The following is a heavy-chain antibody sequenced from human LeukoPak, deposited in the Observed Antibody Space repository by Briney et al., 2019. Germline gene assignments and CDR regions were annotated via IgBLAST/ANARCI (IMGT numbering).Heavy chain of an antibody. CDR2: ISGDGGST. CDR3: ARESESSGWYDY. D-gene: IGHD6-19*01. V-gene: IGHV3-43*02. J-gene: IGHJ4*02. CDR1: GFMFHEYA. Sequence: GGSLRLSCAGPGFMFHEYAIHWVRQAPGKGLEWVSLISGDGGSTFYADSVKGRFTISRDNSKNSLYLQMNSLRSDDTALYYCARESESSGWYDYWGQGTLVTVSS.